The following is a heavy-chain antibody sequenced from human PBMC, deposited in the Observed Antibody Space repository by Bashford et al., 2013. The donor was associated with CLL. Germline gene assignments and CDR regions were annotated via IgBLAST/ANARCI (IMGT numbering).Heavy chain of an antibody. CDR3: ARGRSSSSEVAAY. Sequence: SVKVSCKASGGISSYAISWVRQAPWTRALSGWEGIIPIFGTANYAQKFQGRVTITADESTSTAYMELSSLRSEDTAVYYCARGRSSSSEVAAYWGQGTLVTVSS. D-gene: IGHD6-6*01. V-gene: IGHV1-69*13. CDR2: IIPIFGTA. J-gene: IGHJ4*02. CDR1: GGISSYA.